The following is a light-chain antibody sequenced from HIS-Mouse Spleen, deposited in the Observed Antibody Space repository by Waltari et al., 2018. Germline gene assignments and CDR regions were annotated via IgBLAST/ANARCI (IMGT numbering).Light chain of an antibody. CDR1: ALPKKY. J-gene: IGLJ2*01. Sequence: SYELTQPPSVSVSPGQTARITCSGDALPKKYAYWRQQKSGQARVLVIYEDSKRPAGVTERLSSSRSGTMATLTISGAQVEDEADYYCYSTDSSGNHRVFGGGTKLTVL. CDR2: EDS. CDR3: YSTDSSGNHRV. V-gene: IGLV3-10*01.